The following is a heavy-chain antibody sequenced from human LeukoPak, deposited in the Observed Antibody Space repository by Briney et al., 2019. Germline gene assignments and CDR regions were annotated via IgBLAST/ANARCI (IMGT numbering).Heavy chain of an antibody. CDR3: ARKAWVAAAFADY. CDR2: ISSCGSTI. CDR1: GFTFSDYH. J-gene: IGHJ4*02. V-gene: IGHV3-11*01. Sequence: GGSLTLSCAPSGFTFSDYHMICIRHAPGRALECVSYISSCGSTIYYAGSVKGRFTISRDNAKNSLYLQINSLRAEDTAVYYCARKAWVAAAFADYWGQGTLVTVSS. D-gene: IGHD6-13*01.